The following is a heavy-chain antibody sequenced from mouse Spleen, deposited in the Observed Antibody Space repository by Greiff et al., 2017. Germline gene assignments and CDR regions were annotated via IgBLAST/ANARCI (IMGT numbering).Heavy chain of an antibody. Sequence: EVQLQQPGAELVMPGASVKLSCKASGYTMNWVKQSHGKNLEWIGLINPYNGGTSYNQKFKGKATLTVDKSSSTAYMELLSLTSEDSAVYYCARVYDYDEDWFAYWGQGTLVTVSA. CDR2: INPYNGGT. CDR3: ARVYDYDEDWFAY. J-gene: IGHJ3*01. D-gene: IGHD2-4*01. CDR1: GYT. V-gene: IGHV1-26*01.